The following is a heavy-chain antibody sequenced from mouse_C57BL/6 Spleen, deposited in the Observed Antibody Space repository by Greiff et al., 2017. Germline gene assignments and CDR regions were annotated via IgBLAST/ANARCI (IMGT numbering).Heavy chain of an antibody. CDR2: ISYDGSN. J-gene: IGHJ4*01. CDR1: GYSITSGYY. CDR3: ARDYYDYDEGAMDY. D-gene: IGHD2-4*01. Sequence: LMESGPGLVKPSQSLSLTCSVTGYSITSGYYWNWIRQFPGNKLEWMGYISYDGSNNYNPSLKNRISITRDTSKNQFFLKLNSVTTEDTATYYCARDYYDYDEGAMDYWGQGTSVTVSS. V-gene: IGHV3-6*01.